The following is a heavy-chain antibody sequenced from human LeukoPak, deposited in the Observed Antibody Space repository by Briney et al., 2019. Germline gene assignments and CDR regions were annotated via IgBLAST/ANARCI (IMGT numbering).Heavy chain of an antibody. D-gene: IGHD2-15*01. CDR2: ISYDGSNK. Sequence: SGGSLRLSCAASGFPFSSYGMHWVRQAPGKGLEWVAVISYDGSNKYYADSVKGRFTISRDNSKNTLYLQMNSLRAEDTALYYCARAGYCSGDSCYYSGWFDPWGQGTLVTVSS. J-gene: IGHJ5*02. CDR1: GFPFSSYG. V-gene: IGHV3-30*03. CDR3: ARAGYCSGDSCYYSGWFDP.